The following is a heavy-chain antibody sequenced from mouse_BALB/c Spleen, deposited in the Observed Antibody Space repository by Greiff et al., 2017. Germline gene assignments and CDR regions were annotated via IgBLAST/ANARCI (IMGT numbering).Heavy chain of an antibody. CDR1: GFTFSDYY. CDR2: ISDGGSYT. J-gene: IGHJ3*01. Sequence: EVKVVESGGGLVKPGGSLKLSCAASGFTFSDYYMYWVRQTPEKRLEWVATISDGGSYTYYPDSVKGRFTISRDNAKNNLYLQMSSLKSEDTAMYYCSYRYDGRVAWFAYWGQGTLVTVSA. V-gene: IGHV5-4*02. D-gene: IGHD2-14*01. CDR3: SYRYDGRVAWFAY.